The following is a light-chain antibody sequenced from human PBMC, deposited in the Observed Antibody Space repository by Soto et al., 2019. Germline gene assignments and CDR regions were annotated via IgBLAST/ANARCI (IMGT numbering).Light chain of an antibody. V-gene: IGKV1-39*01. J-gene: IGKJ5*01. CDR3: QQSYSTPRT. CDR2: AAS. CDR1: QSISSY. Sequence: DIQMTQSPSSLSASVGDRVTITCRASQSISSYLNWYQQKPGKAPKLLIYAASSLQSGVPSRFSGSGSGTAVTLTISSLQPEDFATYYCQQSYSTPRTFGQGTRLEL.